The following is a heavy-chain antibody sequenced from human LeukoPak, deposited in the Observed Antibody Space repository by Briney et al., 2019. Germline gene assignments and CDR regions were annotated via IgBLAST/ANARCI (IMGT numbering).Heavy chain of an antibody. CDR3: ARVGGITLALAPSPFPGDNYYYMDV. J-gene: IGHJ6*03. V-gene: IGHV3-21*01. CDR2: ISSSSSYI. CDR1: GFTFSSYS. D-gene: IGHD3-10*01. Sequence: GGSLRLSCAASGFTFSSYSMNWVRQAPGKGLEWVSSISSSSSYIYYTDSVKGRFTISRDNAKQSLYLQMNSLRAEDTAVYYCARVGGITLALAPSPFPGDNYYYMDVWGKGTTVTVSS.